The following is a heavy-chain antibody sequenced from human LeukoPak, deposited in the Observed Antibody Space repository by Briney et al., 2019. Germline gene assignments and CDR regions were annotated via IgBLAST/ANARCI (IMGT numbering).Heavy chain of an antibody. CDR3: ARGFHWRLIDY. V-gene: IGHV4-34*01. Sequence: SETLSLTCAVYGGSFSGYYWSWIRQPPGKGLEWIGEINHSGSTNYNPSLKSRVTISVDTPKNQFSLKLSSVTAADTAVYYCARGFHWRLIDYWGQGTLVTVSS. J-gene: IGHJ4*02. CDR2: INHSGST. D-gene: IGHD3-9*01. CDR1: GGSFSGYY.